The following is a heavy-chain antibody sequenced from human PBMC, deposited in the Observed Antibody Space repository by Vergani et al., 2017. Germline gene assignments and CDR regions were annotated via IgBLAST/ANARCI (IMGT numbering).Heavy chain of an antibody. D-gene: IGHD5-24*01. CDR2: IYYSGST. CDR3: ATTRGEMATISPFDY. V-gene: IGHV4-59*01. CDR1: GGSISSYY. Sequence: QVQLQESGPGLVKPSETLSLTCTVSGGSISSYYWSWIRQPPGKGLEWIGYIYYSGSTNYNPSLKSLVTISVDTSKNQFSLKLSSVTAADTAVYYCATTRGEMATISPFDYWGQGTLVTVSS. J-gene: IGHJ4*02.